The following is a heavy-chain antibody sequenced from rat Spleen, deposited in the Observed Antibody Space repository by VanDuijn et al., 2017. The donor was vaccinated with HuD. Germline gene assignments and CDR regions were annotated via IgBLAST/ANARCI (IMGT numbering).Heavy chain of an antibody. V-gene: IGHV4-2*01. Sequence: EVKLVESGGGLVQPGRSLKLSCAAPGFNFNDSWMGWDRQAPGKGLEGIGEINKDSSRKKYTPSLKDKYTISRDNAQNTLYLQMSKLGSEDTAIYYCVREAFGVQYWGQGVMVTVSS. CDR1: GFNFNDSW. CDR3: VREAFGVQY. CDR2: INKDSSRK. D-gene: IGHD4-3*01. J-gene: IGHJ2*01.